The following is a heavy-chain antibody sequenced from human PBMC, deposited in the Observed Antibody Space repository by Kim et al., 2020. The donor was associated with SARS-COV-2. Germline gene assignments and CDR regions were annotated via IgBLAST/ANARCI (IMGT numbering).Heavy chain of an antibody. CDR1: GFTFSLYG. CDR3: VRGQGGSSWRPPSFDH. CDR2: ISSNGDST. D-gene: IGHD6-13*01. V-gene: IGHV3-64*01. Sequence: GGSLRLSCEASGFTFSLYGLHWVCKAPGKGMEFVSSISSNGDSTSYATPVKGRFTVFRDNSTNTLYFQMVSLRPEAKAVNYCVRGQGGSSWRPPSFDHWG. J-gene: IGHJ5*02.